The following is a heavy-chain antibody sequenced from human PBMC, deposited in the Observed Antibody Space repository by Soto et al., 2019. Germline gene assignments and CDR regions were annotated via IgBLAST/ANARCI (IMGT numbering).Heavy chain of an antibody. CDR3: ARDNWNSY. Sequence: EVQLVESGGGLVQPGGSVRLSCAASGFTFSSYWMHWVRQAPGKGLMWVSRIHNDGSTTRYADSVKGRFTISRDSAKNTLYLQMSSLRVEDTAVYYCARDNWNSYWGQGTLVTVSS. CDR1: GFTFSSYW. V-gene: IGHV3-74*01. D-gene: IGHD1-7*01. CDR2: IHNDGSTT. J-gene: IGHJ4*01.